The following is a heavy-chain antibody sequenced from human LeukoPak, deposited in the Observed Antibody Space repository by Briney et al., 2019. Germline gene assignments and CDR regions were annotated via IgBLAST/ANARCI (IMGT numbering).Heavy chain of an antibody. J-gene: IGHJ3*02. CDR3: ARDPYRMLATVTTGVAFDI. CDR2: IKQDGSEK. CDR1: GFTFSSYW. Sequence: PGGSLRLSCAASGFTFSSYWMSWVRQAPGKGLGWVANIKQDGSEKYYVDSVKGRFTISRDNAKNSLYLQMNSLRAEDTAVYYCARDPYRMLATVTTGVAFDIWGQGIMVTVSS. V-gene: IGHV3-7*01. D-gene: IGHD4-11*01.